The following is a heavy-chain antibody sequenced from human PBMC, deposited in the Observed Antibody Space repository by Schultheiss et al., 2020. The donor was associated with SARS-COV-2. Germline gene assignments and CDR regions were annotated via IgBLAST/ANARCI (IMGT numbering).Heavy chain of an antibody. CDR3: AREVITFGGVIEGIDY. Sequence: SETLSLTCTVSGGSISNYYWSWIRQPAGKGLEWIGRIYTSGTTYYNPSLKSRVTISVDTSKNQFSLKLSSVTAADTAVYYCAREVITFGGVIEGIDYWGQGTLVTVSS. J-gene: IGHJ4*02. D-gene: IGHD3-16*02. CDR1: GGSISNYY. CDR2: IYTSGTT. V-gene: IGHV4-4*07.